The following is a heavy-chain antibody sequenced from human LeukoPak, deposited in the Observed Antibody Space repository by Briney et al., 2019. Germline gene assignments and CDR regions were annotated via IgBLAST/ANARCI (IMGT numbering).Heavy chain of an antibody. V-gene: IGHV1-18*01. D-gene: IGHD3-22*01. J-gene: IGHJ4*02. CDR1: GYTFTSYG. CDR3: ARYYYDSSGYGY. CDR2: ISAYNGNT. Sequence: GASVKVSCKASGYTFTSYGISWVRQAPGPGLEWMGWISAYNGNTHYAQKVQGRVTMTTDTSTSTAYMELRSLTSDDTAVYYCARYYYDSSGYGYWGQGTLVTVSS.